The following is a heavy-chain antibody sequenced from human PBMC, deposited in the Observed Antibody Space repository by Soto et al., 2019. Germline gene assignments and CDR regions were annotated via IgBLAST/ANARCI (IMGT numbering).Heavy chain of an antibody. J-gene: IGHJ4*02. CDR2: IKPDGSAQ. D-gene: IGHD4-17*01. V-gene: IGHV3-7*01. Sequence: EVQVVESGGGLVQPGGSLRLSCAASGFTFSNFWMSWVRQAPGKGLEWVANIKPDGSAQYYVDSVKGRFTISRDNAKNSLYLQMNGLRVEDTAVYYCTRERLDNYWGQGTLVSVSS. CDR3: TRERLDNY. CDR1: GFTFSNFW.